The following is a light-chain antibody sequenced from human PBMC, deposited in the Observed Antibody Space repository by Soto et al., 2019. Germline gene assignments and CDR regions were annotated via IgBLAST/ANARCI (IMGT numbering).Light chain of an antibody. CDR1: SANIGAGYG. CDR2: GDS. CDR3: QSYDSSLSGVI. J-gene: IGLJ2*01. V-gene: IGLV1-40*01. Sequence: QSVLTQPPSVSGAPGQRVPISCTGSSANIGAGYGVHWYIQLPGTAPKLLVYGDSNRPSGVPDRFSGSKSDTSASLAITGRQAEDEADYYCQSYDSSLSGVIFGGGTKVTVL.